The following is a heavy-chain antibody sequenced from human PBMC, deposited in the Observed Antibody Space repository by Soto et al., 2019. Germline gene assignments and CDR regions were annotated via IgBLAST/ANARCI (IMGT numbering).Heavy chain of an antibody. Sequence: SVNVSCKASGGTFSSYAISWVRQAPGQGLEWMGGIIPIFGTANYAQKFQGRVTITADESTSTAYTELSSLRSEDTAVYYCARVRGLNCTNGVCYTNYFESWGEGTLVNVSS. D-gene: IGHD2-8*01. J-gene: IGHJ4*02. V-gene: IGHV1-69*13. CDR1: GGTFSSYA. CDR2: IIPIFGTA. CDR3: ARVRGLNCTNGVCYTNYFES.